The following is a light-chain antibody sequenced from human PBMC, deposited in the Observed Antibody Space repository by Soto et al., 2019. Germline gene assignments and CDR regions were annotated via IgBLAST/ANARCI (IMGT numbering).Light chain of an antibody. CDR2: GAS. J-gene: IGKJ1*01. Sequence: EIVLTQSAATLSLSLGERATLSCRASQTVGGRYLAWFQQKPGQTPRLLIYGASTRSAGVPDRFSGSGSGTDFSLTINRLEPEDCVVYYCLQYVSSPWTFGQGTKVEV. CDR3: LQYVSSPWT. CDR1: QTVGGRY. V-gene: IGKV3-20*01.